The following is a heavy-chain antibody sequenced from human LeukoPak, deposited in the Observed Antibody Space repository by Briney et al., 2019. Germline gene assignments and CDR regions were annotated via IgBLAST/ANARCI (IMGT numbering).Heavy chain of an antibody. J-gene: IGHJ4*02. V-gene: IGHV3-30*04. Sequence: GGSLRLSCESSGFIFSTYAMHWVRQAPGKGLEWLAVISSDGSNKYHVDSVKGRFTISRDNSKNTLYLEMDSVRLGDTAVYYCASEDIIVGATTLDYWGQGTLVTVSS. D-gene: IGHD1-26*01. CDR3: ASEDIIVGATTLDY. CDR2: ISSDGSNK. CDR1: GFIFSTYA.